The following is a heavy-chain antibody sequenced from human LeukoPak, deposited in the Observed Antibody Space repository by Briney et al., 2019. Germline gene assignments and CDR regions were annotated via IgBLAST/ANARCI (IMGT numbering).Heavy chain of an antibody. Sequence: GGSLRLSCAASGFTFSSYSMNWVRQAPGKGLEWVSYITSSSSSIYYADSVKGRFTISRDNAKNSLYLQMNSLRAEDTAVYYCAELGITMIGGVWGKGTTVTISS. CDR1: GFTFSSYS. J-gene: IGHJ6*04. D-gene: IGHD3-10*02. CDR3: AELGITMIGGV. CDR2: ITSSSSSI. V-gene: IGHV3-48*04.